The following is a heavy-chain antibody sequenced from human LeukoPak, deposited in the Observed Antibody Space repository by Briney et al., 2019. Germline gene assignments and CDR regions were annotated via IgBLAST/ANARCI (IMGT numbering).Heavy chain of an antibody. CDR1: GGSISSYY. CDR3: ARENSSSWYFPILPGPFDY. Sequence: SETLSLTCTVSGGSISSYYWSWIRQPAGKGLEWIGRIYTSGSTNYNPSLKSRVTMSVDTSKNQFSLKLSSVTAADTAVYYCARENSSSWYFPILPGPFDYWGQGTLVTVSS. V-gene: IGHV4-4*07. CDR2: IYTSGST. D-gene: IGHD6-13*01. J-gene: IGHJ4*02.